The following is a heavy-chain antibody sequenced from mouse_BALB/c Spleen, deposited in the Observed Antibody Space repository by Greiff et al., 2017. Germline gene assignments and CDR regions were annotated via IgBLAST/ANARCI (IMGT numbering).Heavy chain of an antibody. Sequence: EVKLVESGGGLVKPGGSLKLSCAASGFTFSSYAMSWVRQSPEKRLEWVAEISSGGSYTYYPDTVTGRFTISRDNAKNTLYLEMSSLRSEDTAMYYCARADSSGYVRIWFAYWGQGTLVTVSA. D-gene: IGHD3-2*01. CDR2: ISSGGSYT. CDR1: GFTFSSYA. V-gene: IGHV5-9-4*01. J-gene: IGHJ3*01. CDR3: ARADSSGYVRIWFAY.